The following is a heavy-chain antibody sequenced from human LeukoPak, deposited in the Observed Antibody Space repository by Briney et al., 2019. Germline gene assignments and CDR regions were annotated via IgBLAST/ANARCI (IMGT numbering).Heavy chain of an antibody. CDR2: INPNSGGT. CDR3: ARGGSGIAAAGAPYFDY. J-gene: IGHJ4*02. Sequence: ASVKVSCKASGYTFTGYYMHWVRQAPGPGLGWMGWINPNSGGTNYAQKFQGRVTMTRDTSISTAYMELSRLRSDDTAVYYCARGGSGIAAAGAPYFDYWGQGTLVTVSS. V-gene: IGHV1-2*02. CDR1: GYTFTGYY. D-gene: IGHD6-13*01.